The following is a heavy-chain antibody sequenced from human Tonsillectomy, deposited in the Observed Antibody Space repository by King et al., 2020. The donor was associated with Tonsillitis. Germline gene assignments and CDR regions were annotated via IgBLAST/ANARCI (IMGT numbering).Heavy chain of an antibody. V-gene: IGHV3-33*05. Sequence: HVQLVESGGGVVQPGRSLRLSCAASGFSFSSYGVHWVRQAPGKGLDWIAVISYDGSNKNYADSVKGRFTISRDNSNNILYLQMNSLRVEDTAVYYCARGCLWSSGCGIDTWGQGTLVTVS. D-gene: IGHD3-22*01. CDR3: ARGCLWSSGCGIDT. CDR2: ISYDGSNK. CDR1: GFSFSSYG. J-gene: IGHJ5*02.